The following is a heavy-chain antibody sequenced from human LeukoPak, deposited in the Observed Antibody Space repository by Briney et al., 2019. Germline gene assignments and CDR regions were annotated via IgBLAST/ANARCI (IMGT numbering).Heavy chain of an antibody. D-gene: IGHD3-22*01. Sequence: GASVKVSCKASGGTFSSYAISWVRQAPGQGLEWMGGIIPIFGTANYAQKFQGRVTITADESTSTAYMELSSLRSEDTAVYYCARVPFFMIAPFDIWGQGTMVTVSS. J-gene: IGHJ3*02. CDR1: GGTFSSYA. CDR2: IIPIFGTA. V-gene: IGHV1-69*01. CDR3: ARVPFFMIAPFDI.